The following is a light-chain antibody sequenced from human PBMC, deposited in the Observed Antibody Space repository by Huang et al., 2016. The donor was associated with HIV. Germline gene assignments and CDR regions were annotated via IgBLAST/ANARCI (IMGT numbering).Light chain of an antibody. CDR1: QSVSSN. CDR2: DAS. CDR3: QQYNNWPRT. J-gene: IGKJ2*01. Sequence: ERVLTQSPVTLSVSPGERATLSCRASQSVSSNLAWYQPKPGQAPRLLIYDASTRASDIPARFSGSGSEIEFTLTISSLQSEDFAVYYCQQYNNWPRTFGQGTKLEIK. V-gene: IGKV3-15*01.